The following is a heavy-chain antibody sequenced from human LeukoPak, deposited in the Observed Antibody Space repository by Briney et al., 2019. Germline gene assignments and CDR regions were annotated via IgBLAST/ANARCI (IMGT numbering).Heavy chain of an antibody. CDR3: ARGWRQLWFQRVFDY. CDR1: GGSFSGYY. Sequence: SETLSLTCAVYGGSFSGYYWSWVRQPPGKGLEWIGEINHSGSTNYNPSLKSRVTISVDTSKNQFSLKLSSVTAADTAVYYCARGWRQLWFQRVFDYWGQGTLVTVSS. J-gene: IGHJ4*02. V-gene: IGHV4-34*01. CDR2: INHSGST. D-gene: IGHD5-18*01.